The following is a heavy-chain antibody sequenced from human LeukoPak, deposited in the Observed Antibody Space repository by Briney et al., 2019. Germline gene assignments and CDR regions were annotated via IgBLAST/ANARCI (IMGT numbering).Heavy chain of an antibody. V-gene: IGHV4-39*01. CDR3: ARQYGAGYSSTWYFDY. Sequence: PSETLSLTYTVSGGSISSSAYSWGWIRQPPGKGLEWIGNIYHSGNFYYNASLKSRVAISVDTSKNQFSLKLNSVTATDTADYHCARQYGAGYSSTWYFDYWGQGTLVTVSS. D-gene: IGHD2-2*01. CDR2: IYHSGNF. J-gene: IGHJ4*02. CDR1: GGSISSSAYS.